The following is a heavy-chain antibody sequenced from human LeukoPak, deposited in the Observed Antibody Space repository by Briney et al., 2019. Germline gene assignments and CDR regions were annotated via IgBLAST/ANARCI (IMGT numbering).Heavy chain of an antibody. J-gene: IGHJ1*01. D-gene: IGHD6-13*01. CDR3: ARDSSSWSHAEYFQH. CDR1: GYTFSNCG. CDR2: ISAYNGNT. Sequence: ASVKVSCKASGYTFSNCGITWVRQAPGQGLEWMGWISAYNGNTNYAQKLQGRVTMTTDTSTSTAYMELRSLRSDDTAVYYCARDSSSWSHAEYFQHWGQGTLVTVSS. V-gene: IGHV1-18*01.